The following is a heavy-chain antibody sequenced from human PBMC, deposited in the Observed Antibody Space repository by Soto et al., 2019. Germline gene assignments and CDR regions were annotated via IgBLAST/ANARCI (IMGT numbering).Heavy chain of an antibody. J-gene: IGHJ6*02. CDR1: GYTFTSYG. V-gene: IGHV1-18*01. D-gene: IGHD3-22*01. Sequence: QVQLVQSGAEVKKPGASVKDSCKASGYTFTSYGINWVRQAPGQGLEWLGWISAYDGYTNYAQILQGRVSMTTDTSTKTAYMELRSLRSDDTAMYYCARGGFYDSSGARNYYYYGMNVWGQGTTVTVSS. CDR3: ARGGFYDSSGARNYYYYGMNV. CDR2: ISAYDGYT.